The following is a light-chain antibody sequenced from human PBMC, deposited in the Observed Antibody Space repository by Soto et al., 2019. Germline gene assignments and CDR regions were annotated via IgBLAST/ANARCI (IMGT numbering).Light chain of an antibody. V-gene: IGKV3-15*01. J-gene: IGKJ1*01. CDR3: QQYDNRPPWT. CDR2: GAS. Sequence: EIVMTQSPVTLSVSPGERATLSRRASQSVSSNLAWFQQKPGQAPRLLIYGASTRATGVPARFIGSGSGTEFTLTISSLESEDLAIYYCQQYDNRPPWTFGQGTKVEIK. CDR1: QSVSSN.